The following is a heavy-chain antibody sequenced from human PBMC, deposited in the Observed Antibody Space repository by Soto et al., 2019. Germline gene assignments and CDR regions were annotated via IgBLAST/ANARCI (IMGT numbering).Heavy chain of an antibody. CDR1: GGSFSGYY. CDR2: INHSGST. Sequence: SETLSLTCAVYGGSFSGYYWSWIRQPPGKGLEWIGEINHSGSTNYNPSLKCRVTISVDTSKNQFSLKLSSVTAADTAVYYCASLYYWGQGTLVTVSS. J-gene: IGHJ4*02. CDR3: ASLYY. V-gene: IGHV4-34*01.